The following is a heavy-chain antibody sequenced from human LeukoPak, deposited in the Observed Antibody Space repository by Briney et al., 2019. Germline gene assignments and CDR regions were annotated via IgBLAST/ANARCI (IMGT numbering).Heavy chain of an antibody. D-gene: IGHD3-22*01. CDR3: SIFEITLIVVLNS. J-gene: IGHJ4*02. CDR1: GFTFSGYE. Sequence: PGGSLRLSCAASGFTFSGYEMHWIRQAPGKGLEWISYISESGSTIYYADSVKGRFTISRDNSKNTLYLQMNSLRPEDTAIYYCSIFEITLIVVLNSWGQGTLVTVSS. CDR2: ISESGSTI. V-gene: IGHV3-48*03.